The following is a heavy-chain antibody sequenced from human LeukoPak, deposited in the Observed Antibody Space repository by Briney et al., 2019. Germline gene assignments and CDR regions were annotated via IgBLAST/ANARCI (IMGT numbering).Heavy chain of an antibody. D-gene: IGHD5-12*01. V-gene: IGHV1-8*01. CDR2: MNPNSGNT. CDR3: AKAGIVATMKADWFDP. J-gene: IGHJ5*02. Sequence: EASVKVSCKASGYTFTSYDIDWVRQATGQGLEWMGWMNPNSGNTDYAQKFRGRVTMTRDTSISTAYMELSSLRSEDTAVYYCAKAGIVATMKADWFDPWGQGTLVAVS. CDR1: GYTFTSYD.